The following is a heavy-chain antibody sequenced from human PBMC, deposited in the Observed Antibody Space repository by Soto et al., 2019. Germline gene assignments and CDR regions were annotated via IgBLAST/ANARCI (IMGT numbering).Heavy chain of an antibody. CDR1: GYTFTSYG. Sequence: SVKVSCKASGYTFTSYGISWVRQAPVQGLEWMGWISAYNGNTNYAQKLQGRVTMTTDTSTSTAYMELRSLRSDDTAVYYCARGYYYDSSGYYQNAFDIWGQGTMVTVSS. D-gene: IGHD3-22*01. CDR3: ARGYYYDSSGYYQNAFDI. V-gene: IGHV1-18*04. J-gene: IGHJ3*02. CDR2: ISAYNGNT.